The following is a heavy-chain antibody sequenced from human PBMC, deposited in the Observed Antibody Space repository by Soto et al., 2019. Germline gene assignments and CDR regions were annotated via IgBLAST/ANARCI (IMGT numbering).Heavy chain of an antibody. V-gene: IGHV3-23*01. CDR1: GLTFSSYA. CDR2: ISGSGGST. CDR3: AKMPSKGVPGRPDDY. D-gene: IGHD2-2*01. Sequence: GGSLRLSCAASGLTFSSYAMSWVRQAPGKGLEWVSAISGSGGSTYYADSVKGRFTISRDNSKNTLYLQMNSLRAEDTAVYYCAKMPSKGVPGRPDDYWGQGTLVTVSS. J-gene: IGHJ4*02.